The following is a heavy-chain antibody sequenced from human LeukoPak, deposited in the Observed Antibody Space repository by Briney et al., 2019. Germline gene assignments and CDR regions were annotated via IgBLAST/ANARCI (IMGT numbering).Heavy chain of an antibody. CDR3: ARFGDDSSGTQAKRARWFDP. CDR1: GGSISSYY. Sequence: SETLSLTCTVSGGSISSYYWSWIRQPPGKGLEWIGYIYYSGSTNYNPSLKSRVTISVDTSKNQFSLKLSSVTAADTAVNYCARFGDDSSGTQAKRARWFDPWGQGTLVTVSS. J-gene: IGHJ5*02. D-gene: IGHD3-22*01. V-gene: IGHV4-59*01. CDR2: IYYSGST.